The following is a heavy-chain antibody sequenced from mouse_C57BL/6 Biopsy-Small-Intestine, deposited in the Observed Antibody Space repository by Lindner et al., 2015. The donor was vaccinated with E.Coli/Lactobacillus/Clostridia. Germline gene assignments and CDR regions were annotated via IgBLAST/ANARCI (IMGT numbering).Heavy chain of an antibody. CDR2: INPHYGAT. CDR3: ALTETEGLGY. J-gene: IGHJ2*01. CDR1: GYSFTDYN. D-gene: IGHD4-1*01. V-gene: IGHV1-39*01. Sequence: VQLQESGPELVKPGASVKISCKASGYSFTDYNMNWVRQTNGKSLEWIGIINPHYGATTYNQKFKGKATLTVDQSSSTAYMQINSLTSEDSAVYYCALTETEGLGYWGQGTTLTVSS.